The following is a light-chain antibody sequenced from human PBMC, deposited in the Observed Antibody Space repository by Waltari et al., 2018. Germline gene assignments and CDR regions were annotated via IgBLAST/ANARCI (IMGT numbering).Light chain of an antibody. CDR2: GNS. V-gene: IGLV1-40*01. Sequence: QSVLTQPPSVSGAPGPRVTISCTGSSSNIGAGYDVPRYQQLPGTAPKLRIDGNSNRPSGVPDRFSGSKSGTSASLAITGLQAEDEADYYCQSYDSSLSGWVFGGGTKLTVL. CDR1: SSNIGAGYD. CDR3: QSYDSSLSGWV. J-gene: IGLJ3*02.